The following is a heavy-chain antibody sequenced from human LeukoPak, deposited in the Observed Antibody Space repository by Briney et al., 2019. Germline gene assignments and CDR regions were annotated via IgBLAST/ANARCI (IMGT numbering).Heavy chain of an antibody. Sequence: ASVKVSCKASGYTFTSYAISWVRQAPGQGLEWMGWISTHNGNTKYVEKFQGRVTMTTDTSTSTAYMEVRSLRSDDTAVYYCARVHGYSVGIYYFDFWGQGTLVTVSS. CDR1: GYTFTSYA. CDR2: ISTHNGNT. D-gene: IGHD5/OR15-5a*01. CDR3: ARVHGYSVGIYYFDF. V-gene: IGHV1-18*01. J-gene: IGHJ4*02.